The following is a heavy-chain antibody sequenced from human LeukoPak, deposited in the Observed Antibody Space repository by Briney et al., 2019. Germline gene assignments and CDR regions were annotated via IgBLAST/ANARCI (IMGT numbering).Heavy chain of an antibody. CDR2: IIPIYGAP. CDR1: GGTFSSYA. J-gene: IGHJ6*03. Sequence: SVKVSCKVSGGTFSSYAFSWVRQAPGQGLEWMGGIIPIYGAPNYAQKFQGRVTITTDESTSPASMELSSLRSEDTAVYYCARDHWGIVENGYDYFYYDMDVWGKGTTVTVSS. CDR3: ARDHWGIVENGYDYFYYDMDV. V-gene: IGHV1-69*05. D-gene: IGHD7-27*01.